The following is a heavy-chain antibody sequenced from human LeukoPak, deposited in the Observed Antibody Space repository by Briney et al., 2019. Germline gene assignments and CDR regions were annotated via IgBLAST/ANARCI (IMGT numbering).Heavy chain of an antibody. CDR2: IKQDGSEK. D-gene: IGHD3-16*01. Sequence: PGGSLRLSCVASGFSFGKYWMSWVRQAPGKGLEWVANIKQDGSEKFYVDSVKGRFTISRDNAENSLYLQMNSLRAEDSALYYCARMGAYDRVWGSWYLDHWGQGILVTVSS. CDR1: GFSFGKYW. J-gene: IGHJ4*02. V-gene: IGHV3-7*03. CDR3: ARMGAYDRVWGSWYLDH.